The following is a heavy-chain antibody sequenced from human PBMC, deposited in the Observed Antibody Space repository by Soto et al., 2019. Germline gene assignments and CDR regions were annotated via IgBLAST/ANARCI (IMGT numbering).Heavy chain of an antibody. CDR2: ISYDGSNK. CDR1: GFTFSSYA. Sequence: GGSLRLSCAASGFTFSSYAMHWVRQAPGKGLEWVAVISYDGSNKYYADSVKGRFTISRDNSKNTLYLQMNSLRAEDTAVYYCARDYYYYGMDVWGQGTTVTVSS. J-gene: IGHJ6*02. V-gene: IGHV3-30-3*01. CDR3: ARDYYYYGMDV.